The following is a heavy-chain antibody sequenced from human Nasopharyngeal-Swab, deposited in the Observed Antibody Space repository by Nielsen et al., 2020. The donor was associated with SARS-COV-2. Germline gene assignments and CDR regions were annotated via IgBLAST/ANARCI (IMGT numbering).Heavy chain of an antibody. CDR2: LNGDATTV. CDR1: GFTFSSSW. D-gene: IGHD7-27*01. Sequence: GESLKISCAASGFTFSSSWLHWVRQAPGEGLVWVARLNGDATTVDYADSVKGRFTTSRDNAKNTLYLQMNGLRDEDTAIYYCARAGEYRFDYWGQGTLVTVSS. V-gene: IGHV3-74*01. J-gene: IGHJ4*02. CDR3: ARAGEYRFDY.